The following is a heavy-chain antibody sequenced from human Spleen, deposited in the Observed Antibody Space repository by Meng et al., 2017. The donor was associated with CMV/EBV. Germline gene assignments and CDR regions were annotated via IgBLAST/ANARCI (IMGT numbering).Heavy chain of an antibody. V-gene: IGHV3-7*01. Sequence: GESLKISCAASGFTFSSYWMSWVRQAPGKGLEWVANIKQDGSEKYYVDSVKGRFTISRDNSKNTLYLQMNSLRAEDTALYYCAREHGMDVWGRGTTVTVSS. CDR3: AREHGMDV. J-gene: IGHJ6*02. CDR1: GFTFSSYW. CDR2: IKQDGSEK.